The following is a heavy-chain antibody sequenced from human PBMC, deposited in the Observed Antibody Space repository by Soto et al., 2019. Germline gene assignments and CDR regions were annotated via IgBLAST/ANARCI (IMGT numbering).Heavy chain of an antibody. CDR3: AKDPSLTIFGVVIITPRSDDAFDI. V-gene: IGHV3-23*01. CDR2: ISGSGGST. CDR1: GFTFSSYA. Sequence: PGGSLRLSCAASGFTFSSYAMSWVRQAPGKGLEWVSAISGSGGSTYYADSVKGRFTISRDNSKNTLYLQMNSLRAEDTAVYYCAKDPSLTIFGVVIITPRSDDAFDIWGQGTMVTVSS. D-gene: IGHD3-3*01. J-gene: IGHJ3*02.